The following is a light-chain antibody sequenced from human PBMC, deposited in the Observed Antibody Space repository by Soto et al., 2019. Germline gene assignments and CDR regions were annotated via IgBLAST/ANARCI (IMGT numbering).Light chain of an antibody. V-gene: IGKV1-8*01. CDR2: AAS. J-gene: IGKJ2*01. CDR3: QQYYSYPYT. CDR1: QGISSY. Sequence: AIRMTQSPSSFSASTGDRVTITCRASQGISSYLAWYQQKPGKAPKLLIYAASTLQSGVPSRFSGSGSGTDFTLTFSCLQSEDFASYYCQQYYSYPYTFGQGTKLESK.